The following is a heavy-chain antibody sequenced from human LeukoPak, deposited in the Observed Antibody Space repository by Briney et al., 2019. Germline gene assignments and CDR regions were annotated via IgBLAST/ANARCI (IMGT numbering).Heavy chain of an antibody. V-gene: IGHV3-66*01. Sequence: GSLRLSCAASGFTVSSNYMSWVRQAPGKGLEWVSVIYSGGSAYYADSVKGRFTISRDNSKNTLYLQMNSLRAEDTAVYYCRYSGYGRFDYWGQGTLVTVSS. J-gene: IGHJ4*02. D-gene: IGHD5-12*01. CDR1: GFTVSSNY. CDR3: RYSGYGRFDY. CDR2: IYSGGSA.